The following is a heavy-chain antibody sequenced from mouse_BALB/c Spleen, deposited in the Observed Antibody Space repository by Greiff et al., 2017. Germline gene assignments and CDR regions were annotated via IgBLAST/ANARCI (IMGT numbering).Heavy chain of an antibody. V-gene: IGHV6-3*01. J-gene: IGHJ4*01. CDR3: TAHRMDY. CDR2: IRLKSDNYAT. Sequence: EVKLMESGGGLVQPGGSMKLSCVASGFTFSSYWMSWVRQSPEKGLEWVAEIRLKSDNYATHYAESVKGKFTISRDDSKSRLYLQMNSLRAEDTGIYYCTAHRMDYWGQGTSVTVSS. CDR1: GFTFSSYW.